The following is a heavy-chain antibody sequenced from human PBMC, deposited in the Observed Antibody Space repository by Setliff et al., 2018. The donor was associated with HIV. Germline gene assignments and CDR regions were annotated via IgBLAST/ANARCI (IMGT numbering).Heavy chain of an antibody. V-gene: IGHV4-59*04. J-gene: IGHJ5*02. CDR2: ICGTWKT. CDR1: GAAIDRFF. Sequence: SETLSLTCSVSGAAIDRFFWSWIRQPPGKGLEWIGSICGTWKTYYNPSLKSRVTISMDTSKNQFSLRVTSVTAADTAFYYCVRQHGDYAFDPWGQGTLVTVSS. CDR3: VRQHGDYAFDP. D-gene: IGHD4-17*01.